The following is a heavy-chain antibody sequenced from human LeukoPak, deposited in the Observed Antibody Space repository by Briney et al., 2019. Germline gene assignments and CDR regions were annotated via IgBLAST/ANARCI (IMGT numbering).Heavy chain of an antibody. V-gene: IGHV1-46*01. CDR2: INPSGGST. CDR1: GYTFTSYY. Sequence: ASVKVSCKASGYTFTSYYMHWLRQAPGQGLEWMGIINPSGGSTSYAQKFQGRVTITRDTSTSTVYMELSSLRSEDTAVYYCARDFGIGTRVFDYWGQGTLVTVSS. CDR3: ARDFGIGTRVFDY. J-gene: IGHJ4*02. D-gene: IGHD1-26*01.